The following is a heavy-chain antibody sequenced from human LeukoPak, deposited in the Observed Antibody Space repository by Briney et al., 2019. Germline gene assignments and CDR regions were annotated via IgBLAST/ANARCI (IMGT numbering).Heavy chain of an antibody. Sequence: SQTLSLTCTVSGGAISSSSYYWGWIRQPPGKGLEWIGSIYYSGSTYYNPSLKSRVTISVDTSKNQFSLKLSSVTAADTAVYYCARDPTYNYDSSGSFDYWGQGTLVTVSS. D-gene: IGHD3-22*01. V-gene: IGHV4-39*07. J-gene: IGHJ4*02. CDR1: GGAISSSSYY. CDR2: IYYSGST. CDR3: ARDPTYNYDSSGSFDY.